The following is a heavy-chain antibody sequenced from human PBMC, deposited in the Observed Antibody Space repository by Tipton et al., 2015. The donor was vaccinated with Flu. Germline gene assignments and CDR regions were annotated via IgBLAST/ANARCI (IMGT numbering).Heavy chain of an antibody. CDR2: INWNSANI. CDR1: GFTFDDHA. CDR3: GKGYCSSTNCYVDY. D-gene: IGHD2-2*01. J-gene: IGHJ4*02. Sequence: SLRLSCAASGFTFDDHAMHWVRQAPGRGLEWVSGINWNSANIVYADSVKGRLTISRDNAKNSLYLQINSLRVEDTALYFCGKGYCSSTNCYVDYWGQGTLVTVSS. V-gene: IGHV3-9*01.